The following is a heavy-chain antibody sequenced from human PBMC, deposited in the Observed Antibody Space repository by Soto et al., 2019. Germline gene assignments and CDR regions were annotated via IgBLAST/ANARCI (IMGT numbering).Heavy chain of an antibody. CDR2: ISVYNGNT. V-gene: IGHV1-18*01. CDR1: GYTFVSYG. CDR3: ARDKRWFGESGPYYFDF. J-gene: IGHJ4*02. Sequence: QDHLVQSGAEVKKPGASVKVSCKASGYTFVSYGISWVRQAPGQGLEWMGWISVYNGNTNYAQRFQGRXTXTXXTSTSTAYMELRSLRSDDTAVYYCARDKRWFGESGPYYFDFWGQGTLVTVSS. D-gene: IGHD3-10*01.